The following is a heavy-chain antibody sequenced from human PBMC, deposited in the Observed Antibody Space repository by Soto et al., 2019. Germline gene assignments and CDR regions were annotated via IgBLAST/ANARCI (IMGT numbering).Heavy chain of an antibody. CDR3: AKASLLNIAAPYYFDY. CDR1: GFTFSSYA. CDR2: ISGSGDST. J-gene: IGHJ4*02. Sequence: PGGSLRLSWAASGFTFSSYAMSWVRQAPEKGLEWVSVISGSGDSTYYADSVKGRFTISRDNSKNTLYLQMNSLRAEDTAVYYCAKASLLNIAAPYYFDYWGQGTLVTVSS. V-gene: IGHV3-23*01. D-gene: IGHD6-13*01.